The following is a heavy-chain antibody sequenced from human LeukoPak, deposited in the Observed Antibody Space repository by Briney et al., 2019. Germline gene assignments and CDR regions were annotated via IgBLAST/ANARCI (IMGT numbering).Heavy chain of an antibody. V-gene: IGHV4-30-4*01. J-gene: IGHJ4*02. CDR1: GGSISSGDYY. D-gene: IGHD4-17*01. CDR3: ASLYYGDYYFDY. CDR2: IYYSGST. Sequence: SETLSLTCTVSGGSISSGDYYWSWIRQPPGKGLEWIGYIYYSGSTYYNPFLKSRVTISVDTSKNQFSLKLSSVTAADTAVYYCASLYYGDYYFDYWGQGTLVTVSS.